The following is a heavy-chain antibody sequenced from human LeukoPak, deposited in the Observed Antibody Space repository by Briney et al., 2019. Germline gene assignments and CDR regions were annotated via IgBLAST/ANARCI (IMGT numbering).Heavy chain of an antibody. Sequence: GASVKVSCKVSGYTLTELSMHWVRQAPGKGLEWMGGFDRENGETIYAQKFQGRVAMTEDASTDTAYMDLSSLRSEDTALYYCSTVPTISLIRGVIIVSNYWGQGTLVTVSS. CDR2: FDRENGET. V-gene: IGHV1-24*01. D-gene: IGHD3-10*01. J-gene: IGHJ4*02. CDR1: GYTLTELS. CDR3: STVPTISLIRGVIIVSNY.